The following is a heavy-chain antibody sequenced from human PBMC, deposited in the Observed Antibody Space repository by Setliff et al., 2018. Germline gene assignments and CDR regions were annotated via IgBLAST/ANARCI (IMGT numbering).Heavy chain of an antibody. D-gene: IGHD1-26*01. CDR2: ISSYNDVT. CDR3: ARAGDAASGRKGVFEY. V-gene: IGHV1-18*01. Sequence: ASVKVSCKASAHIFKSYGISWVRQAPGQGLEWVGWISSYNDVTSYAQRFQGRVTLTTDTSTSAAYMELRTLRSDDTAVYYCARAGDAASGRKGVFEYWGQGTAVTVSS. CDR1: AHIFKSYG. J-gene: IGHJ4*02.